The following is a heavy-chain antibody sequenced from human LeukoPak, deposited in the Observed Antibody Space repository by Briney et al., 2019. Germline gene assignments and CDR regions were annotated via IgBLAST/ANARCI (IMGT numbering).Heavy chain of an antibody. D-gene: IGHD3-3*01. V-gene: IGHV3-30*02. CDR2: IRYDGSNK. Sequence: GGSLRLSCAASGFTFSSYGMHWVRQAPGKGLEWVAFIRYDGSNKYYADSVKGRFTISRDNSKNTLYLQMNSLRAEDTAVYYCAKGEKDFWSGYSIPDFDYWGQGTLATVPS. J-gene: IGHJ4*02. CDR1: GFTFSSYG. CDR3: AKGEKDFWSGYSIPDFDY.